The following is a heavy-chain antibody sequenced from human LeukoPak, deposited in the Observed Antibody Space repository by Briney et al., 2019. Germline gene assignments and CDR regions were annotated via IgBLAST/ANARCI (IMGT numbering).Heavy chain of an antibody. J-gene: IGHJ4*02. CDR2: ISYDGSNK. CDR1: GFTFSSYA. D-gene: IGHD6-13*01. CDR3: ARSRSSWHGNALYYFDY. Sequence: GGSLRLSCAASGFTFSSYAMHWVRQAPGKGLEWVAVISYDGSNKYYADSVKGQFTISRDNSKDTLYLQMNSLRAEDTAVYYCARSRSSWHGNALYYFDYWGQGTLVTVSS. V-gene: IGHV3-30-3*01.